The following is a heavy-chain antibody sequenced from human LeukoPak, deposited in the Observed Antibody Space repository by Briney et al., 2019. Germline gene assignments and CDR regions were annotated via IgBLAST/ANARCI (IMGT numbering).Heavy chain of an antibody. J-gene: IGHJ4*02. D-gene: IGHD5-24*01. CDR2: IYYSGSS. V-gene: IGHV4-31*03. CDR3: SRNRDGYNSFDY. CDR1: GGSINNGGYY. Sequence: SETLSLTCTVSGGSINNGGYYWSWIRQHPGKGLEWIGYIYYSGSSYYNPSLRSRVTISVDTSKNHFSLKLSSVTAADTAVYYCSRNRDGYNSFDYWGQGTLVTVSS.